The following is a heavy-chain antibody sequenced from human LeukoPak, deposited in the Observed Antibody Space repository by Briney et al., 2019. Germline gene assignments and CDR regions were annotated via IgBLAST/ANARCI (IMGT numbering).Heavy chain of an antibody. J-gene: IGHJ4*02. Sequence: PGGSLRLSCAASGFTFSSYAMTWVRQAPGKGLEWVSAIGATGYSTYYTDSVKGRFTISRDNSKNTLYLQMNSLRAEDTAVYYCAKNSARTTVTTGLSYWGQGTLVTASS. D-gene: IGHD4-11*01. V-gene: IGHV3-23*01. CDR2: IGATGYST. CDR1: GFTFSSYA. CDR3: AKNSARTTVTTGLSY.